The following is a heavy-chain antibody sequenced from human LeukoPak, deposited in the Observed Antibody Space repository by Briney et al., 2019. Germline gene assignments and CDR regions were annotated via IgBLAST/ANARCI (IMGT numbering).Heavy chain of an antibody. V-gene: IGHV3-23*01. CDR2: ITANGAGI. CDR1: GLTSGSFA. Sequence: GGSLRLSCAVSGLTSGSFAMSWVRQTPEKGLEWLGFITANGAGIYYGPSENGRSTISRDNSNNTLYLQINSLRVDDTAIYYCATGPRSGSFQFWGRGTQVIVSS. D-gene: IGHD3-10*01. J-gene: IGHJ4*02. CDR3: ATGPRSGSFQF.